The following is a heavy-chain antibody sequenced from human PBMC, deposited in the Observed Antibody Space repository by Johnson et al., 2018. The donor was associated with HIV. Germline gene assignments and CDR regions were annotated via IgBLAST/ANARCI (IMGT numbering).Heavy chain of an antibody. CDR1: GFTVSTNY. D-gene: IGHD1-26*01. J-gene: IGHJ3*02. CDR2: IYSGDTT. CDR3: ARDRESGGGDAYAFDI. V-gene: IGHV3-66*01. Sequence: MQLVESGGGLVQPGGSLRLSCASGFTVSTNYMSWVRQAPGKGLEWVSVIYSGDTTYYADSVKGRFTISRDNSKNTLYLQMHSRRAEDTAVYYCARDRESGGGDAYAFDIWGQGTMVSVSS.